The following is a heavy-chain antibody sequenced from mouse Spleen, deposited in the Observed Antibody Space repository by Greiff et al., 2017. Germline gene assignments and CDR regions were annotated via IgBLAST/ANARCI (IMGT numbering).Heavy chain of an antibody. Sequence: EVHLVESGGGLVKLGGSLKLSCAASGFTFSSYAMSWVRQTPEKRLEWVATISSGGGNTYYPDSVKGRFTISRDNAKNTLYLQMSSLKSEDTAMYYCARQGMAYYGNYEDYWGQGTTLTVSS. CDR2: ISSGGGNT. CDR1: GFTFSSYA. D-gene: IGHD2-10*01. V-gene: IGHV5-9-3*01. CDR3: ARQGMAYYGNYEDY. J-gene: IGHJ2*01.